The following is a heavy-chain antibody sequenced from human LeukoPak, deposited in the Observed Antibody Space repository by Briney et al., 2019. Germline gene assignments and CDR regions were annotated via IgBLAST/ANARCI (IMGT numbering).Heavy chain of an antibody. CDR2: ISGSGGST. V-gene: IGHV3-23*01. CDR3: AKGKMVYATYYFDY. J-gene: IGHJ4*02. CDR1: GFTFSSYA. D-gene: IGHD2-8*01. Sequence: GGPLRLSWAASGFTFSSYAMSWVRQAPGKGLEWVFAISGSGGSTYYAASVKGRFTISRDNSKNTLYLQMNSLRDEDTAVYYCAKGKMVYATYYFDYWGQGTLVTVSS.